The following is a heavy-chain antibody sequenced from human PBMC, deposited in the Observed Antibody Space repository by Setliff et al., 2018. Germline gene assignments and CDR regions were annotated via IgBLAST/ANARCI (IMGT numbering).Heavy chain of an antibody. CDR2: INPSSGRT. J-gene: IGHJ3*02. CDR1: GYTFTSHY. D-gene: IGHD3-22*01. V-gene: IGHV1-46*01. Sequence: ASVKVSCKASGYTFTSHYMHWVRQAPGLGLEWMGTINPSSGRTSYAQKFQGRVTMTRDTYTNTVYMVISSLRSEDTAVYYCPGDVFPYHYEGAFDIWGQGTMVTVSS. CDR3: PGDVFPYHYEGAFDI.